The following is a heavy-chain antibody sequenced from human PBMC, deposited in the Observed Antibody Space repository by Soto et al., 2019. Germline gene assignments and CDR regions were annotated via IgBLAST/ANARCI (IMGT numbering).Heavy chain of an antibody. Sequence: NPSETLSLTCSVSGGSIRSYYWSWIRQSPEKGLEWIGYFYHSGNSNYNPSLKSRVTISVDTSKNQLSLSLRSVTAVDTAVYFCARISSVDPYGYVNGGLDVWGQGTTVTVSS. CDR2: FYHSGNS. CDR3: ARISSVDPYGYVNGGLDV. D-gene: IGHD5-18*01. CDR1: GGSIRSYY. J-gene: IGHJ6*02. V-gene: IGHV4-59*01.